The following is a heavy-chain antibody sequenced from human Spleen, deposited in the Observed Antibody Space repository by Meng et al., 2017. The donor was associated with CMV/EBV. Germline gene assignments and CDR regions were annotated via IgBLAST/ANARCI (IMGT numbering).Heavy chain of an antibody. J-gene: IGHJ4*02. CDR2: ISYDGSDK. CDR3: ARDEAYRSGWPHYFDY. V-gene: IGHV3-30*04. CDR1: GFTFSTYA. Sequence: GGSLRLSCAASGFTFSTYAMHWVRQAPGKGLEWVAVISYDGSDKYYADSVKGRFTISRDNSKNTLYLQMSSLRAEDTAVYYCARDEAYRSGWPHYFDYWGQGTLVTVSS. D-gene: IGHD6-19*01.